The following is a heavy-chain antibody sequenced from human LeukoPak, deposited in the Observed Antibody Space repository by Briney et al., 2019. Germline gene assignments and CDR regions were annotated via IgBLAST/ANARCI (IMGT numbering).Heavy chain of an antibody. CDR2: IYYSGST. D-gene: IGHD1-26*01. CDR3: ARDRSGSYPTHAFDI. Sequence: SETLSLTCTVSGGSISSYYWSWIRQPPGKGLEWIGYIYYSGSTNYNPSLKSRVTISVDTSKNQFSLKLSSVTAADTAVYYCARDRSGSYPTHAFDIWGQGTMVTVSS. J-gene: IGHJ3*02. V-gene: IGHV4-59*01. CDR1: GGSISSYY.